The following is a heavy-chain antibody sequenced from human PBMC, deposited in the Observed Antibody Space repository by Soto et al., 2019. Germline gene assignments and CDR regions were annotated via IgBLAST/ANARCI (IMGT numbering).Heavy chain of an antibody. CDR1: GGTFSSYA. CDR3: ARGGAGEGWLHNYYYYYGMDV. J-gene: IGHJ6*02. D-gene: IGHD5-12*01. V-gene: IGHV1-69*13. Sequence: ASVKVSCKASGGTFSSYAISWVRQAPGQGLEWMGGIIPIFGTANYAQKFQGRVTITADESTSTAYMELSSLRSEDTAVYYCARGGAGEGWLHNYYYYYGMDVWGQGTTVTVS. CDR2: IIPIFGTA.